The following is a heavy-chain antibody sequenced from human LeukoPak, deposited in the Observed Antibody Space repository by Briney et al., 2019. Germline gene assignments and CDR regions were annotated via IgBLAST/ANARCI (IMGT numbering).Heavy chain of an antibody. V-gene: IGHV3-21*01. CDR1: GFTFSSYS. D-gene: IGHD6-19*01. CDR3: KVAGTSYYYYGMDV. Sequence: GGSLGLSCAASGFTFSSYSMNWVRQAPGKGLEWVSSISSSSSYIYYADSVKGRFTISRDNAKNSLYLQMNSLRAEDTAVYYCKVAGTSYYYYGMDVWGQGTTVTVSS. J-gene: IGHJ6*02. CDR2: ISSSSSYI.